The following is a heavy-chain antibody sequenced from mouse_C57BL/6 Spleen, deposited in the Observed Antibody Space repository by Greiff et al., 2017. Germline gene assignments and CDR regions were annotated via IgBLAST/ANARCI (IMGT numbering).Heavy chain of an antibody. CDR2: IYPGDGDT. J-gene: IGHJ2*01. Sequence: QVHVKQSGAELVKPGASVKISCKASGYAFSSYWMNWVKQRPGKGLEWIGQIYPGDGDTNYNGKFKGKATLTADKSSSTAYMQLSSLTSEDSAVYFCARSDYGNYFDYWGQGTTLTVSS. D-gene: IGHD1-2*01. V-gene: IGHV1-80*01. CDR3: ARSDYGNYFDY. CDR1: GYAFSSYW.